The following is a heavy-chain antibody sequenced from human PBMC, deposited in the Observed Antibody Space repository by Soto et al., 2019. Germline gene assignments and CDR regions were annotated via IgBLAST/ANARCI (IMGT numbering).Heavy chain of an antibody. D-gene: IGHD3-10*02. V-gene: IGHV4-4*02. CDR3: ARDATFDSRRKYYVSWFDL. J-gene: IGHJ5*02. Sequence: SETLSLTXVVSGGSISDGDGWGWVRQPPGKGLEWIGEIFHSGSTNYNPSLKSRVTMSVDKSKNQFSLKLNSVTAADTAVYFCARDATFDSRRKYYVSWFDLXGQGTPVTVS. CDR1: GGSISDGDG. CDR2: IFHSGST.